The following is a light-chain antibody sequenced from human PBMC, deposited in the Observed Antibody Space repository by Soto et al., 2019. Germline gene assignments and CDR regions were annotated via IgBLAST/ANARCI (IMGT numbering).Light chain of an antibody. CDR1: SSDIGAYNY. CDR3: SSYAGSYTLV. V-gene: IGLV2-14*01. Sequence: QSVLTQPASVSGSPGQSITISCSGSSSDIGAYNYVSWYQHHPGKVPKVMIYEVTNRPSGVSNRFSGSKSGNTASLTISGLQAEDEADYYCSSYAGSYTLVFGGGTKVTVL. J-gene: IGLJ2*01. CDR2: EVT.